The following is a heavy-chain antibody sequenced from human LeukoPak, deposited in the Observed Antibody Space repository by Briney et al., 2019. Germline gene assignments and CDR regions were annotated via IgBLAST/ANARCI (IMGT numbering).Heavy chain of an antibody. CDR3: ARDPGSGWYKGTGG. CDR2: IYHSGST. Sequence: PSGTLSLTCAVPGGSISSSNWWSWVRQPPGKGLEWIGEIYHSGSTNYNPSLKSRVTISVDKSKNQFSLKLSSVTAADTAVYYCARDPGSGWYKGTGGWGQGTLVTVSS. J-gene: IGHJ4*02. V-gene: IGHV4-4*02. D-gene: IGHD6-19*01. CDR1: GGSISSSNW.